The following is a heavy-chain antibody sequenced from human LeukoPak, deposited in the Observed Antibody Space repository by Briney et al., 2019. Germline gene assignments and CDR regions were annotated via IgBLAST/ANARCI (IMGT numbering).Heavy chain of an antibody. Sequence: QSGGSLRLSCAASGFTFSSYGMHWVRQAPGKGLEWVAFIRYDGSNKYYADSVKGRFTISRDNSKNTLYLQMNSLRAEDTAVYYCAKDRRHYYDSSYYYYYMDVWGKGTTVTISS. CDR1: GFTFSSYG. J-gene: IGHJ6*03. D-gene: IGHD3-22*01. V-gene: IGHV3-30*02. CDR3: AKDRRHYYDSSYYYYYMDV. CDR2: IRYDGSNK.